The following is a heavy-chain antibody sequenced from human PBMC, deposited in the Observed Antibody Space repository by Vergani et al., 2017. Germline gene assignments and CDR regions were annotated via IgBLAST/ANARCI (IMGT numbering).Heavy chain of an antibody. V-gene: IGHV3-23*01. CDR2: ISGSGSTI. Sequence: EVQLLESGGGLVQPGGSLRLSCAASGFTFSSYAMSWVRQAPGKGLEWVSAISGSGSTIYYADSVKGRFTISRDNAKNSLYLQMNSLRAEDTAVYYCARDTQGIVDYWGQGTLVTVSS. CDR3: ARDTQGIVDY. D-gene: IGHD2-21*01. CDR1: GFTFSSYA. J-gene: IGHJ4*02.